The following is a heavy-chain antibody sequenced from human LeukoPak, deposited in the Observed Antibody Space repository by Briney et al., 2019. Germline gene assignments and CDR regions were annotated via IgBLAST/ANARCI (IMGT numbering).Heavy chain of an antibody. CDR1: GYSFTSYW. Sequence: GESLKISCKGSGYSFTSYWIGWVRQMPGKGLEWMWIIYPGDSDTRYSPSFQGQVSISADKSISTAYLQWSSLKASDTAMYYCARQTSLLWFGELLQQYYFDYWGQGTLVTVSS. J-gene: IGHJ4*02. D-gene: IGHD3-10*01. CDR2: IYPGDSDT. CDR3: ARQTSLLWFGELLQQYYFDY. V-gene: IGHV5-51*01.